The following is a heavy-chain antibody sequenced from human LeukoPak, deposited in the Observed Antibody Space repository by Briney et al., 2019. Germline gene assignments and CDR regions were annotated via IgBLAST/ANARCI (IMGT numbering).Heavy chain of an antibody. J-gene: IGHJ6*02. CDR3: AREVSSADYYHYYGMDV. D-gene: IGHD2-2*01. CDR1: VGSFSGYY. V-gene: IGHV4-34*01. Sequence: PSETLPLTCAVYVGSFSGYYWSWIRQPPGKGLEWIESIYYSGSTYYKPCFKSRVTISVDTSKNQFSLQLSSVTAADTAMYYCAREVSSADYYHYYGMDVWGQGTSVTVSS. CDR2: IYYSGST.